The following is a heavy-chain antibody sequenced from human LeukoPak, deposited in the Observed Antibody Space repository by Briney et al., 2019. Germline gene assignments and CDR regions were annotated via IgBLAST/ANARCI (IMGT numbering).Heavy chain of an antibody. J-gene: IGHJ4*02. CDR3: ARVIQTFYYDSSGYYSSASNDF. V-gene: IGHV3-21*01. CDR1: GFTFSSYS. CDR2: ISNSSSYT. Sequence: PGGSLRLSCAASGFTFSSYSMNWVRQAPGKGLEWVSSISNSSSYTYYADSVKGRFTISRDNAKNSLYLQMNSLRAEDTAVYYCARVIQTFYYDSSGYYSSASNDFWGQGTLVTVSS. D-gene: IGHD3-22*01.